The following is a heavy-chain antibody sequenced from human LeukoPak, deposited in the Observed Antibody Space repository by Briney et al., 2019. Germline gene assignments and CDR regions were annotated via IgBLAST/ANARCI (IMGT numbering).Heavy chain of an antibody. CDR1: GDSVSSNSVA. Sequence: SQTLSLTRAISGDSVSSNSVAWSWIRQSPSRGLEWLGRTYYRSKWYSDYAVSVKGRMTFNPDTSKNQFSLQLNSVTPEDTAVYYCARDGGSYGNYHGMDVWGQGTTVTVSS. J-gene: IGHJ6*02. V-gene: IGHV6-1*01. CDR3: ARDGGSYGNYHGMDV. CDR2: TYYRSKWYS. D-gene: IGHD1-26*01.